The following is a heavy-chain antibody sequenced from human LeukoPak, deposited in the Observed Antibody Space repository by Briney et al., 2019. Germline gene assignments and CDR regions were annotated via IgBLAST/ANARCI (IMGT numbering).Heavy chain of an antibody. V-gene: IGHV3-30-3*01. CDR2: ISYDGDNK. D-gene: IGHD3-10*01. CDR1: GFTFSDYT. Sequence: GRSLRLSCAVSGFTFSDYTAHWVRQAPGKGMEWVAVISYDGDNKYYGDSVKGRFTISRDNSKNTLYLQMNSLTTEDTAVYYCARDTYYYGSGSYYAGDRRGNYWGQGTLVTVSS. J-gene: IGHJ4*02. CDR3: ARDTYYYGSGSYYAGDRRGNY.